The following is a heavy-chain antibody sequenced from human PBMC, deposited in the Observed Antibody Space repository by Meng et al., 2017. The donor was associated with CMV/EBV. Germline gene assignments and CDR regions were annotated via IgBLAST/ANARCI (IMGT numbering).Heavy chain of an antibody. CDR2: IYPGDSDT. V-gene: IGHV5-51*01. CDR1: GYRFTSYW. CDR3: ARGGEHADY. D-gene: IGHD2-21*01. J-gene: IGHJ4*02. Sequence: GESLKISCEGSGYRFTSYWIGWVRQMPGKGLEWMGIIYPGDSDTRYNPSFQGQVTISADEYTSTAYLQWSSLKASDTAIYYCARGGEHADYWGRGTLVTVSS.